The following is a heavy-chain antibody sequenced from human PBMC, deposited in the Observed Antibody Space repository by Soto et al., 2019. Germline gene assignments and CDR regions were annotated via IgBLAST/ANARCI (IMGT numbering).Heavy chain of an antibody. CDR2: IYYSGST. CDR3: ARGLAANDFWSGYSNPGFDY. V-gene: IGHV4-30-4*01. J-gene: IGHJ4*02. D-gene: IGHD3-3*01. Sequence: QVQLQESGPGLVKPSPTLSLTCTVSGGSISSGDYYWSWIRQPPGTGLAWIGSIYYSGSTYYNPSLKSRVTISVDTSKNQFSLKLSSVTAADTAVYYCARGLAANDFWSGYSNPGFDYWGQGTLVTVSS. CDR1: GGSISSGDYY.